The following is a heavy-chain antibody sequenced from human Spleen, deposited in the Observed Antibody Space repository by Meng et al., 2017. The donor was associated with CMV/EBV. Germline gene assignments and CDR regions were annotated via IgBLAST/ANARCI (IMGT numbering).Heavy chain of an antibody. D-gene: IGHD6-13*01. CDR3: AEAAGTAWFDY. V-gene: IGHV3-23*01. J-gene: IGHJ4*02. Sequence: GESLKISCVASGFIFNNYVMTWVRQAPGKGLEWVSAISGSGGSTYYADSVKGRFTISRDNSKNTLYLQMNSLRAEDTAVYYCAEAAGTAWFDYWGQGTLVTVSS. CDR2: ISGSGGST. CDR1: GFIFNNYV.